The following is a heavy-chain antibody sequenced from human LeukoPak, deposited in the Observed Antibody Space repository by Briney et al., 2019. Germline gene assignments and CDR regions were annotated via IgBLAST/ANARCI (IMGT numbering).Heavy chain of an antibody. CDR2: IRSSSSYI. CDR1: GFTFSSYS. Sequence: GGSLRLSCAASGFTFSSYSMNWVRQAPGEGREGVSSIRSSSSYIYYADSVKGRFTIYRDNAKNSLYLQMNSLRAEDTAVYYCARDTRTMIVGMGWAFDIWGQGTMVTVSS. D-gene: IGHD3-22*01. J-gene: IGHJ3*02. V-gene: IGHV3-21*01. CDR3: ARDTRTMIVGMGWAFDI.